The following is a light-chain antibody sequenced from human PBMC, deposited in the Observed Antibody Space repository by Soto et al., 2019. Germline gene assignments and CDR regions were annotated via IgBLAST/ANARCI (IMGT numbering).Light chain of an antibody. J-gene: IGKJ5*01. Sequence: IQMTQSPSTLSASVGDRATITCRASQTISSWLAWYQQKPGKAPNLLIYDASTLERGVPSRFSGTGSGTEFTLTIDRLQPDDFATYYCQQYHTSSITFGQGTRLEI. V-gene: IGKV1-5*01. CDR2: DAS. CDR3: QQYHTSSIT. CDR1: QTISSW.